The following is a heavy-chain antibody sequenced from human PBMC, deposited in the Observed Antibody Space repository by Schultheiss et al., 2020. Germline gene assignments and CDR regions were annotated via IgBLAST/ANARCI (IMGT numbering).Heavy chain of an antibody. Sequence: SQTLSLTCAVYGGSFSGYYWSWIRQPPGKGLEWIGEINHSGSTNYNPSLKSRVTISVDTSKNQFSLKLSSVTAADTAVYYCARSQWLAHYFDYWGQGTLVNVSS. CDR2: INHSGST. CDR1: GGSFSGYY. D-gene: IGHD6-19*01. V-gene: IGHV4-34*01. J-gene: IGHJ4*02. CDR3: ARSQWLAHYFDY.